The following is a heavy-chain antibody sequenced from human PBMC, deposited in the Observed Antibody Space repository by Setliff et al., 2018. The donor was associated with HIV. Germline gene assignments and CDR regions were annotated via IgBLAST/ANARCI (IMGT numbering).Heavy chain of an antibody. V-gene: IGHV1-69*05. D-gene: IGHD2-8*01. CDR2: ISPMYGVT. CDR3: ARDPSEGVTN. Sequence: ASVKVSCKASGGTFSSYVISWVRQDPGQGPEWMGGISPMYGVTNYAQKLQGRVTITTDESTSTAYMELSSLRAEDTAVYYCARDPSEGVTNWGQGTLVTVSS. CDR1: GGTFSSYV. J-gene: IGHJ1*01.